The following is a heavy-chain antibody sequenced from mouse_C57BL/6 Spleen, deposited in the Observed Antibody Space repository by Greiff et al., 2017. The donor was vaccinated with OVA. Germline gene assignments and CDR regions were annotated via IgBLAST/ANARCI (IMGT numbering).Heavy chain of an antibody. V-gene: IGHV5-9-1*02. CDR2: ISSGGDYI. D-gene: IGHD2-3*01. Sequence: EVQGVESGEGLVKPGGSLKLSCAASGFTFSSYAMSWVRQTPEKRLEWVAYISSGGDYIYYADPVKGRFTISRDNARNTLYLQMSSLKSEDTAMYYCTRDYDGYYSFAYWGQGTLGTVSA. J-gene: IGHJ3*01. CDR3: TRDYDGYYSFAY. CDR1: GFTFSSYA.